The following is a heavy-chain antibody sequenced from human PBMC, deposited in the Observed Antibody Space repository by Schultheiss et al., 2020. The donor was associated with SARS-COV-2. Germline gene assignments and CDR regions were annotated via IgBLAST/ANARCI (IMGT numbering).Heavy chain of an antibody. Sequence: GGSLRLSCAASGFTFSNYGMHWVRQAPGKGLDWVALMSYDGSNKYYADSVKCRFTISRDNSKNSLYLQMNSLRTEDTALYYCAKGLTIFGVVTDDAFDIWGQGTMVTVAS. CDR3: AKGLTIFGVVTDDAFDI. CDR2: MSYDGSNK. CDR1: GFTFSNYG. D-gene: IGHD3-3*01. V-gene: IGHV3-30*18. J-gene: IGHJ3*02.